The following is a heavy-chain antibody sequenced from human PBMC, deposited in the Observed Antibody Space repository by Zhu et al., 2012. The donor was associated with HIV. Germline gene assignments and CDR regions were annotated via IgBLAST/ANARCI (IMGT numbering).Heavy chain of an antibody. CDR3: ARDRESSGWYRVGWFDP. V-gene: IGHV4-38-2*02. CDR2: IYHSGST. Sequence: QVQLQESGPGLVKPSETLSLTCAVSGYSISSGYYWGWTRQPPGKGLEWIGSIYHSGSTYYNPSLKSRVTISVDTSKNQFSLKLSSVTAADTAVYYCARDRESSGWYRVGWFDPWGQGTLVTVSS. J-gene: IGHJ5*02. CDR1: GYSISSGYY. D-gene: IGHD6-19*01.